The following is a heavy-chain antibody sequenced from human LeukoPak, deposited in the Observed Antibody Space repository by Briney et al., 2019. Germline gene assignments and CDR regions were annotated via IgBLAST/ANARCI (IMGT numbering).Heavy chain of an antibody. J-gene: IGHJ4*02. CDR1: GFTFDDYG. D-gene: IGHD3-10*01. V-gene: IGHV3-20*04. CDR3: VRGYGSGEDGDY. CDR2: ISWNGGST. Sequence: GGSLRLSCAASGFTFDDYGMSWVRQAPGKGLEWVSGISWNGGSTGYADSVKGRFTISRDNAKNSLYLQMNSLRAEDTALYYCVRGYGSGEDGDYWGQGTLVTVSS.